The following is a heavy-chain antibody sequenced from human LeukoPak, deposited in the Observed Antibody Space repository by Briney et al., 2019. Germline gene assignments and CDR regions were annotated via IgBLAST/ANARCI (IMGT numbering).Heavy chain of an antibody. CDR3: ARHKPDMTTFDI. J-gene: IGHJ3*02. D-gene: IGHD4-11*01. Sequence: PSETLSLTCTVSGGSISSGNYYWGWIRQPPGKGLEWIGSIYYSGSTYYNPSLKSRVTISVDTSKNQFSLKLSSVTAADTAVYYCARHKPDMTTFDIWGQGTMVTVSS. V-gene: IGHV4-39*01. CDR2: IYYSGST. CDR1: GGSISSGNYY.